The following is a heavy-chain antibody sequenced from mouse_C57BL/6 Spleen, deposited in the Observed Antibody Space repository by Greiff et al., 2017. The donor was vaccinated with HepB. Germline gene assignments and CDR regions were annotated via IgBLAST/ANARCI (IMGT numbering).Heavy chain of an antibody. D-gene: IGHD2-5*01. CDR3: ARYSKKVYYFDY. CDR2: INPNYGTT. V-gene: IGHV1-39*01. CDR1: GYSFTDYN. Sequence: EVKLMESGPELVKPGASVKISCKASGYSFTDYNMNWVKQSNGKSLEWIGVINPNYGTTSYNQKFKGKATLTVDQSSSTAYMQLNSLTSEDSAVYYCARYSKKVYYFDYWGQGTTLTVSS. J-gene: IGHJ2*01.